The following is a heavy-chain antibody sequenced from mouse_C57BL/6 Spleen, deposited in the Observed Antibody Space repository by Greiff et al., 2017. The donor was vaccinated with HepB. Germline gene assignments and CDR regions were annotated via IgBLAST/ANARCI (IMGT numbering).Heavy chain of an antibody. Sequence: VQLKQSGAELVRPGASVKLSCTASGFNIKDDYMHWVKQRPEQGLEWIGWIDPENGDTEYASKFQGKATITADTSSNTAYLQLSSLTSEDTAVYYCTFYGSSYGYAMDYWGQGTSVTVSS. CDR2: IDPENGDT. V-gene: IGHV14-4*01. CDR1: GFNIKDDY. CDR3: TFYGSSYGYAMDY. J-gene: IGHJ4*01. D-gene: IGHD1-1*01.